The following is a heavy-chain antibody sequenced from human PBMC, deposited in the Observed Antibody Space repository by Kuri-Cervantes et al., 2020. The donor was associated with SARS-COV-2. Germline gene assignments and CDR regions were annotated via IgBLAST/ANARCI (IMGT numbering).Heavy chain of an antibody. CDR2: ISYDGSNK. D-gene: IGHD3-22*01. V-gene: IGHV3-30-3*01. CDR1: GFTFSSYA. J-gene: IGHJ6*02. Sequence: SLRLSCAASGFTFSSYAMHWVRQAPGKGLEWVALISYDGSNKYYPDSVKGRFTISRDNSKNTLYLQMNSLRAEDTAVYYCASPYYYDSSGAPPSYYYYGMDVWGQGTTVTVSS. CDR3: ASPYYYDSSGAPPSYYYYGMDV.